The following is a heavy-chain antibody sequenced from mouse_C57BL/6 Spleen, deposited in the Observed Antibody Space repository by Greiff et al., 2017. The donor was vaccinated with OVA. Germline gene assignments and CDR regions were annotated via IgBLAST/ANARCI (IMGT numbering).Heavy chain of an antibody. CDR2: IDPEDGDT. J-gene: IGHJ2*01. CDR1: GFNINDYY. D-gene: IGHD1-1*01. V-gene: IGHV14-2*01. Sequence: VQLKESGAELVKPGASVKLSCTASGFNINDYYMHWVKQRTEQGLEWIGRIDPEDGDTNYAPKFQGKATVTADTSSNTAYLQLSSLTSEDTAVYYCASSSSFLTDYWGQGTTLTVSS. CDR3: ASSSSFLTDY.